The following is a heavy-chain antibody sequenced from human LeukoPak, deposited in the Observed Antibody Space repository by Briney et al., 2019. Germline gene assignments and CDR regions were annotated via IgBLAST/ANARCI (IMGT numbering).Heavy chain of an antibody. D-gene: IGHD6-19*01. V-gene: IGHV3-48*01. J-gene: IGHJ4*02. CDR1: GFTFSSYS. CDR2: ISSSSSTI. Sequence: PGGSLRLSCAASGFTFSSYSMNWVRQAPGKGLEWVSYISSSSSTIYYADSVKGRFTISRDNAKNSLYLQMNSLRAEDTAVYYCARDIDSSGWLSYYWGQGTLVTVSS. CDR3: ARDIDSSGWLSYY.